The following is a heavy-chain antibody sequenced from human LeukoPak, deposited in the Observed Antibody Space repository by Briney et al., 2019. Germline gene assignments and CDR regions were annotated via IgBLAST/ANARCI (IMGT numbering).Heavy chain of an antibody. J-gene: IGHJ3*02. D-gene: IGHD1-26*01. Sequence: ESLKISCKASGNSITTYWIGWVRQKPGKGLEWMGLIFPGDSDTKYSPSFQGQVTISADKSTSTAYLQWSSLKASDTAMYYCATYSAGAETFDIWGQGTMVTVSS. CDR3: ATYSAGAETFDI. CDR1: GNSITTYW. V-gene: IGHV5-51*01. CDR2: IFPGDSDT.